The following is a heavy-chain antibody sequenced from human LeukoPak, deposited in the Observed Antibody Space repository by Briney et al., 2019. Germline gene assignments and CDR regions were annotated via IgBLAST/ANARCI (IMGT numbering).Heavy chain of an antibody. CDR2: MNPNSGNT. D-gene: IGHD3-10*02. CDR3: ARALDAPYYYVFDP. J-gene: IGHJ5*02. CDR1: GYTFTSYD. V-gene: IGHV1-8*01. Sequence: ASVKVSCKASGYTFTSYDINWVRQATGQGLEWMGWMNPNSGNTGYAQKFQGRVTMTRNTSISTVYMELSSLRSEDTAVYYCARALDAPYYYVFDPWGREPWSPSPQ.